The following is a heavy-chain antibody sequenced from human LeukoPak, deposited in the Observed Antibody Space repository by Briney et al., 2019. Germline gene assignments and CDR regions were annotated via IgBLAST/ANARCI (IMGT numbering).Heavy chain of an antibody. D-gene: IGHD3-9*01. CDR3: AKALSVGYDILTGRVFDY. V-gene: IGHV3-23*01. CDR2: ISGSGGST. J-gene: IGHJ4*02. CDR1: GFTFSSYA. Sequence: PGGSLRLSCAASGFTFSSYAMSWVRQAPGKGLEWVSAISGSGGSTYYADSVKGRFTISRDNSKNTLYLQMNSLRAEDTAVYYCAKALSVGYDILTGRVFDYWGQGTLVTVSS.